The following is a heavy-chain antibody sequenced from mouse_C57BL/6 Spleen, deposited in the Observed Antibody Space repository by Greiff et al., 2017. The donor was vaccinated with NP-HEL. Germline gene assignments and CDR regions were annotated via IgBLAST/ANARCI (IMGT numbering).Heavy chain of an antibody. CDR2: IYPGDGDT. CDR1: GYAFSSSW. V-gene: IGHV1-82*01. J-gene: IGHJ2*01. D-gene: IGHD2-5*01. Sequence: QVHVKQSGPELVKPGASVKISCKASGYAFSSSWMNWVKQRPGKGLEWIGRIYPGDGDTNYNGKFKGKATLTADKSSSTAYMQLSSLTSEDSAVYFCARMSTDYSNYFYYFDYWGQGTTLTVSS. CDR3: ARMSTDYSNYFYYFDY.